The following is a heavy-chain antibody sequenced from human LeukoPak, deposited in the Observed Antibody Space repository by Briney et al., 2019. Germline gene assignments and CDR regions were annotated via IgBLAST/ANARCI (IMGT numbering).Heavy chain of an antibody. D-gene: IGHD4-23*01. V-gene: IGHV3-21*01. CDR2: ISSSSSYI. CDR3: AKDSTVVTPGFDY. CDR1: GFTFSSYS. Sequence: GGSLRLSCAASGFTFSSYSMNWVRQAPGKGLEWVSSISSSSSYIYYADSVKGRFTISRDNAKNSLYLQMNSLRAEDTAVYYCAKDSTVVTPGFDYWGQGTLVTVSS. J-gene: IGHJ4*02.